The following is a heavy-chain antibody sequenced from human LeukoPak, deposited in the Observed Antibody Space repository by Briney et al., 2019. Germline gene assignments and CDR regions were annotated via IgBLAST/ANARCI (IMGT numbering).Heavy chain of an antibody. D-gene: IGHD5-12*01. CDR3: ARGGYSYVYFDY. Sequence: SETLSLTCTVSGGSISSYYWSWIRQPPGKGLEWIGNIDYSGRTNYNPSLKSRVTISVDTSKNQFSLKLRSVTAADTAVYYCARGGYSYVYFDYWGQGTLVTVSS. V-gene: IGHV4-59*01. CDR2: IDYSGRT. CDR1: GGSISSYY. J-gene: IGHJ4*02.